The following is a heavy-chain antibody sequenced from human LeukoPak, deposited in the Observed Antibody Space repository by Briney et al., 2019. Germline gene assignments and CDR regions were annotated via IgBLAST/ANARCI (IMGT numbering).Heavy chain of an antibody. V-gene: IGHV1-69*05. CDR3: ARRVVGRYAFDI. Sequence: SVKVSCKASGGTFSSYAISWVRQAPGQGLEWMGGIIPILGTANYAQKFQGRVTITTDESTSTAYMELSSLRSEDTAVYYCARRVVGRYAFDIWGQGTMVTVSS. D-gene: IGHD2-2*01. CDR2: IIPILGTA. CDR1: GGTFSSYA. J-gene: IGHJ3*02.